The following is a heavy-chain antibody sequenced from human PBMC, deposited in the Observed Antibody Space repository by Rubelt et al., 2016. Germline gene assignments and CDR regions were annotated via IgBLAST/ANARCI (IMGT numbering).Heavy chain of an antibody. J-gene: IGHJ2*01. D-gene: IGHD5-18*01. CDR3: ARSKDTAMVTDADWYFDL. CDR2: LNAGNGNT. V-gene: IGHV1-3*01. CDR1: GYTFTSYA. Sequence: QVQLVQSGAEVKKPGASVKVSCKASGYTFTSYAMHWVRQAPGQRLEWMGWLNAGNGNTKSSQKFQGRVTITRDTSASTAYMELSSLRSEDTAVYYCARSKDTAMVTDADWYFDLWGRGTLVTVSS.